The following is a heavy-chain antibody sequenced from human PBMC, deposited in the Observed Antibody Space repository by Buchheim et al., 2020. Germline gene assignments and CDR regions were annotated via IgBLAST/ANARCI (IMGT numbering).Heavy chain of an antibody. J-gene: IGHJ4*02. CDR3: ARRNNNTYSSGRYWTTFDY. CDR2: IYPADSDT. CDR1: GYSFTNQW. Sequence: EVQLVQSGAEVKKPGESLKISCKGSGYSFTNQWIGWVRQMPGKGLEWMGIIYPADSDTRYSPSFQGQVTVSADKSISTAYLQWSRLKASDTAMYYCARRNNNTYSSGRYWTTFDYWGQGTL. V-gene: IGHV5-51*01. D-gene: IGHD6-19*01.